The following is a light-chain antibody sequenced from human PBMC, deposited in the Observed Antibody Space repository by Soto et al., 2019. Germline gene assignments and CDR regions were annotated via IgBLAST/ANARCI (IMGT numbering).Light chain of an antibody. J-gene: IGKJ4*01. Sequence: EIVMTQSPATLSVSPGERATLSCRASQSVSSNLAWYQRKPGQAPRLLIYGASTRATGIPARFSGSGSGTEFTLTISSLQSKDFAVYYCQQYNNWPLTFGGGTKVEI. CDR2: GAS. CDR1: QSVSSN. CDR3: QQYNNWPLT. V-gene: IGKV3-15*01.